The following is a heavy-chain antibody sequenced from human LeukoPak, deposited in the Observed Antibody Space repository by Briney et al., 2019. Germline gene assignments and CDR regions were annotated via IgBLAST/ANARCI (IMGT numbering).Heavy chain of an antibody. Sequence: ASVKVSCKVSGYTLTELSMHWVRHAPGKGLEWMGGFDPEDGETIYAQKFQGRVTMTEDTSTDTTYMELSSLRSEDTAVYYCATSNYYDSSAKYAFDIWGEGTMVTVPS. CDR2: FDPEDGET. CDR1: GYTLTELS. CDR3: ATSNYYDSSAKYAFDI. J-gene: IGHJ3*02. D-gene: IGHD3-22*01. V-gene: IGHV1-24*01.